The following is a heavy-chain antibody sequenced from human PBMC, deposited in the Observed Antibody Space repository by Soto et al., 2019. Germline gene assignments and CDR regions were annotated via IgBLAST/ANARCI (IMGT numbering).Heavy chain of an antibody. J-gene: IGHJ6*02. D-gene: IGHD3-3*01. V-gene: IGHV3-48*02. CDR1: GFDFSTYS. CDR2: VSMDSDTV. Sequence: GGSLRLSCTASGFDFSTYSMNWVRQAPGKGLEWIAYVSMDSDTVHYADSVKGRFTISRDDAENSLFLQMNSLRDEDTATYFCARLYYDYVWGQGTTVTVSS. CDR3: ARLYYDYV.